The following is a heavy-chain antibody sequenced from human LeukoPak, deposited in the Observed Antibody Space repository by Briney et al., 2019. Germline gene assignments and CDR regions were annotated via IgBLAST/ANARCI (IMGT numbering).Heavy chain of an antibody. CDR1: GFTFSSYG. J-gene: IGHJ6*02. CDR3: ARDRSRNYYYGMDV. V-gene: IGHV3-33*01. CDR2: IWYDGSNK. Sequence: GGSLRLSCAASGFTFSSYGMHWVRQAPGKGLEWVAVIWYDGSNKYYADSVKGRFTISRDNSKNTLYLQMNSLRAEDTAVYYCARDRSRNYYYGMDVWGQGTMVTVSS. D-gene: IGHD1-14*01.